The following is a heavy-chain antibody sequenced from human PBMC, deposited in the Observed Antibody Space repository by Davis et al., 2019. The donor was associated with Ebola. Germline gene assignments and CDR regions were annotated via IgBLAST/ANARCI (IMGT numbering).Heavy chain of an antibody. CDR3: ARDRIVVVPAAIRRYYYYGMDV. J-gene: IGHJ6*02. CDR2: ISAYNGNT. D-gene: IGHD2-2*02. CDR1: GYTFTGYY. Sequence: ASVKVSCKASGYTFTGYYMHWVRQAPGQGLEWMGWISAYNGNTNYAQKLQGRVTMTTDTSTSTAYMELRSLRSDDTAVYYCARDRIVVVPAAIRRYYYYGMDVWGQGTTVTVSS. V-gene: IGHV1-18*04.